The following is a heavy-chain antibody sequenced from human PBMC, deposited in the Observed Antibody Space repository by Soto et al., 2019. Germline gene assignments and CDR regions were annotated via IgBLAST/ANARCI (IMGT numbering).Heavy chain of an antibody. Sequence: PSETLSLTCAVSGGSISSNNWWSWVRQPPGKGLEWIGEIYHSGSTSYNPSLKSRVTISVDKSKNQFSLKLTSVTAADTAVYYCARLVYDTRLNYMYFDFWGQGALVTVSS. CDR3: ARLVYDTRLNYMYFDF. CDR1: GGSISSNNW. J-gene: IGHJ4*02. CDR2: IYHSGST. D-gene: IGHD3-10*01. V-gene: IGHV4-4*02.